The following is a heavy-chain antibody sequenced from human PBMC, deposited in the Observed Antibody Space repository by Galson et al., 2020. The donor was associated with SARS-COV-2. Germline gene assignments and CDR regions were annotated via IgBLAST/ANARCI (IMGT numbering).Heavy chain of an antibody. CDR3: ARDSGPSRRYFDY. Sequence: SETLSLTCTVSGGSISSSSYYWGWIRQPPGKGLEWIGSISYSGSANYSPSLKSRDTISVDTSKNQLSLNLNSVTAADTALYYCARDSGPSRRYFDYWGQGTLVTVSS. CDR2: ISYSGSA. D-gene: IGHD1-26*01. CDR1: GGSISSSSYY. J-gene: IGHJ4*02. V-gene: IGHV4-39*07.